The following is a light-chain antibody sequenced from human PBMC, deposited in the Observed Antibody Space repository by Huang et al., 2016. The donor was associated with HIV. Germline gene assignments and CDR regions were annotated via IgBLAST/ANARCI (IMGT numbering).Light chain of an antibody. V-gene: IGKV3-11*01. CDR2: DAS. CDR3: QQRSNWPPLT. Sequence: EIVLTQSPATLSLSPGERATLSCRASQSVSSYLAWYQQKPGQAPRLLIYDASNSATGIPARFSGSGSWTDCTLTISSLEPEDFAVYYCQQRSNWPPLTFGGGTKVEIK. J-gene: IGKJ4*01. CDR1: QSVSSY.